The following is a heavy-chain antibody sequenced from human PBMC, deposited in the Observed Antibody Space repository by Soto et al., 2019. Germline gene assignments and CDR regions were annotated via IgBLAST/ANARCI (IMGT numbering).Heavy chain of an antibody. J-gene: IGHJ4*01. D-gene: IGHD2-15*01. CDR3: VISFFCVGFGCYSISSH. CDR1: GLTVSSND. V-gene: IGHV3-66*01. Sequence: EVLLVQSGGGLVQPGGSLRLSCAASGLTVSSNDMSWVRQAPGKGLEWVLVLYGGGGGTYYADSVKGRFTISRDNSENTLYLQMNTLRDEDTAVYYCVISFFCVGFGCYSISSHWGHGTLVTVSS. CDR2: LYGGGGGT.